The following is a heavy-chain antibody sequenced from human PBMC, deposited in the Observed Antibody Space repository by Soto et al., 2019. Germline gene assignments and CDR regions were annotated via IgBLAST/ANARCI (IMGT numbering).Heavy chain of an antibody. CDR3: SRSRSSTSDYYYYGMDV. CDR2: IDNDGSST. J-gene: IGHJ6*02. CDR1: GFTFSSFW. D-gene: IGHD2-2*01. V-gene: IGHV3-74*01. Sequence: GGSLRLSCAASGFTFSSFWMHWVRQAPGKGLVWVSHIDNDGSSTNYADSVKGRFTISRDNAKNTLYLQMNSLRAEDTAVYYCSRSRSSTSDYYYYGMDVWGQGTTVTVSS.